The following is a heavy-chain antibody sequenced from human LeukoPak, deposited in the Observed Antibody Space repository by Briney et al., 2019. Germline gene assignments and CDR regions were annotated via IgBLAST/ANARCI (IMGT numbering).Heavy chain of an antibody. CDR3: ARSTGYCSSTSCPELTLKEFDY. Sequence: SETLSLTCTVSGGSISSGGYYWSWIRQHPGKGLEWIGYIYYSGSTYYNPSLKSRVTISVDTSKNQFSLKLSSVTAADTAVYYCARSTGYCSSTSCPELTLKEFDYWGQGTLVTVSS. D-gene: IGHD2-2*03. J-gene: IGHJ4*02. V-gene: IGHV4-31*03. CDR2: IYYSGST. CDR1: GGSISSGGYY.